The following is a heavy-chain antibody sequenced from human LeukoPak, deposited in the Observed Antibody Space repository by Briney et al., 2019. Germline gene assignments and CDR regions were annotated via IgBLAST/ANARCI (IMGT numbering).Heavy chain of an antibody. Sequence: ASVKVSCKASGYTFTGYYMHWVRQAPGQGLEWMGWINPNSGGTNYAQKFQGRVTMTRNTSISTAYMELSSLRSEDTAVYYCVRTAGIFWSGAYYFDYWGQGTLVTVSS. CDR2: INPNSGGT. V-gene: IGHV1-2*02. D-gene: IGHD3-3*01. CDR1: GYTFTGYY. J-gene: IGHJ4*02. CDR3: VRTAGIFWSGAYYFDY.